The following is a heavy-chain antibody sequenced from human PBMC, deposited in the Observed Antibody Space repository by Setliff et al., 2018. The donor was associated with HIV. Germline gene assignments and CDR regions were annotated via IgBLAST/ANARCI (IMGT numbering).Heavy chain of an antibody. J-gene: IGHJ4*02. V-gene: IGHV1-46*01. CDR2: LNPSGDST. CDR3: ARGGYHGFGSYGDY. D-gene: IGHD3-10*01. Sequence: ASVKVSCKASGYTFTSYYVHWVRQAPGQGLEWMGILNPSGDSTAYAQKFQDRVTMTRDTSTSTVYMELSSLKSDDTAVYYCARGGYHGFGSYGDYWGQGTLVTVSS. CDR1: GYTFTSYY.